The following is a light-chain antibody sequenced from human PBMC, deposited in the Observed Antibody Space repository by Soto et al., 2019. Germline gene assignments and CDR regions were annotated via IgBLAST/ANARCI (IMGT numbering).Light chain of an antibody. CDR1: NSDVGAYTY. CDR2: EVI. CDR3: CSSAGSKSL. J-gene: IGLJ3*02. V-gene: IGLV2-8*01. Sequence: QSVLTQPPSASGSPGQSITISCSGTNSDVGAYTYVSWYQLHPGKAPKLIIYEVIKRPSGVPDRVSGSTSGNTASLSVAGLQAEEEAAYHCCSSAGSKSLFGGGTKLTVL.